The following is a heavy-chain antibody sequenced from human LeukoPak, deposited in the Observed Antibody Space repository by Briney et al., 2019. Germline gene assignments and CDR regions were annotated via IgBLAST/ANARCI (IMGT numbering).Heavy chain of an antibody. CDR1: GGSISSGGYY. V-gene: IGHV4-31*03. CDR2: IYYSGST. D-gene: IGHD3-9*01. J-gene: IGHJ4*02. CDR3: ARARPNYDILTGLFDY. Sequence: SETLSLTCTVSGGSISSGGYYWSWIRQHPWKGLEWIGYIYYSGSTYYNPSLKSRVTISVDTSKNQFSLKLSSVTAADTAVYYCARARPNYDILTGLFDYWGQGTLVTVSS.